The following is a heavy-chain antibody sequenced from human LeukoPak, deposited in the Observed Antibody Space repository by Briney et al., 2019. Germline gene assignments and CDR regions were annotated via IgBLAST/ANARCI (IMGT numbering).Heavy chain of an antibody. Sequence: GASVKVSCKASGYTFTSYGISWVRQAPGQGLEWMGWISAYNGNTNYAQKLQGRVTMTTDTCTSTAYMELRSLRSDDTAVYYCARVEDTAMVTRFDYWGQGTLVTVSS. CDR1: GYTFTSYG. CDR3: ARVEDTAMVTRFDY. D-gene: IGHD5-18*01. J-gene: IGHJ4*02. CDR2: ISAYNGNT. V-gene: IGHV1-18*01.